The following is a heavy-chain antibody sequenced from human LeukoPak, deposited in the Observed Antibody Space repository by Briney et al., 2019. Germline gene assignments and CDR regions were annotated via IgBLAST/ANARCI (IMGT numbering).Heavy chain of an antibody. Sequence: GGSLRLSCAASGFIFSSYWMSWVRQAPGEGLEGVANIRQYGSEKYYVDSVKGRFTISRDNAKNSLYLQMHSLRAEDTAVYYCARRYYDYVWGSYRSYYFDYWGQGTLVTVSS. CDR3: ARRYYDYVWGSYRSYYFDY. D-gene: IGHD3-16*02. V-gene: IGHV3-7*01. CDR1: GFIFSSYW. J-gene: IGHJ4*01. CDR2: IRQYGSEK.